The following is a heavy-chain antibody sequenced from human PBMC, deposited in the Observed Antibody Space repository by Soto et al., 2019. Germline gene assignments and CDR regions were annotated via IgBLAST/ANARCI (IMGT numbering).Heavy chain of an antibody. J-gene: IGHJ4*02. Sequence: QLQLQESGPGLVKPSETLSLTCTVSGGSISSSSYYWGWIRQPPGKGLEWIGSIYYSGNTYYTPSLKSRVPISVDTSKTQFSRKLSSVTAADTAVYYCAREGGRYCTGGSCQVDYWGQGTLVTVSS. D-gene: IGHD2-15*01. CDR2: IYYSGNT. CDR3: AREGGRYCTGGSCQVDY. CDR1: GGSISSSSYY. V-gene: IGHV4-39*02.